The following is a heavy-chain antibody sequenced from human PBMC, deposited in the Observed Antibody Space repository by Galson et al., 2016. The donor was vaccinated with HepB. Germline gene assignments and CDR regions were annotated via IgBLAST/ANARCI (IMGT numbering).Heavy chain of an antibody. CDR3: ARDLRSPVDH. CDR1: GASISSSSW. D-gene: IGHD3-3*01. J-gene: IGHJ1*01. V-gene: IGHV4-4*02. Sequence: SETLSLTCGVSGASISSSSWWSWVRQTPGKGLEWIGEVYLGGSTNYNPSLRSRATITLDKARSQFSLNLTSVTAADTAMYYCARDLRSPVDHWGQGTLDTVSS. CDR2: VYLGGST.